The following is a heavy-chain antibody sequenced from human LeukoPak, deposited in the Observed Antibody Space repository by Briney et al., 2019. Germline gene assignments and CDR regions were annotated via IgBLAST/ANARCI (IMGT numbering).Heavy chain of an antibody. V-gene: IGHV3-21*04. Sequence: GGSLRLSCAASGFTFSSYSMNWVRQAPGKGLEWVSSISSSSSYIYYADSVKGRFTISRDNAKNSLYLQMNSLRAEDTATYYCATYRQVLLPFESWGQGTLVTVSS. CDR2: ISSSSSYI. CDR3: ATYRQVLLPFES. D-gene: IGHD5-18*01. J-gene: IGHJ4*02. CDR1: GFTFSSYS.